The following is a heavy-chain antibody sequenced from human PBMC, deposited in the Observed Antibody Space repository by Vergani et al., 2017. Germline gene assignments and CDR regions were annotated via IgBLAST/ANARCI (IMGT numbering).Heavy chain of an antibody. CDR1: GFSLSTSGVG. CDR3: AHRRSYYDILTGSADY. CDR2: IYWNDDK. D-gene: IGHD3-9*01. J-gene: IGHJ4*02. V-gene: IGHV2-5*01. Sequence: QITLKESGPTLVKPTQTLTLTCTFSGFSLSTSGVGVGWIRQPPGKALEWLALIYWNDDKRYSPSLKSRPTITKDTSKNQVVLTMTNMDPVDTATYYCAHRRSYYDILTGSADYWGQGTLVTVSS.